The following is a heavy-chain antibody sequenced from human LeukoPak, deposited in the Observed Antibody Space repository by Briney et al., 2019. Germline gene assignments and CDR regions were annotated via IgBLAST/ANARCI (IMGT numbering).Heavy chain of an antibody. CDR3: ATDPRGGTSRDNWFDP. J-gene: IGHJ5*02. D-gene: IGHD1-1*01. CDR1: GGSISSYY. CDR2: VYYSGST. V-gene: IGHV4-59*01. Sequence: PSETLSLTCTVSGGSISSYYWSWIRQPPGKGLEWIGYVYYSGSTNYNPSLKSRVTISVDTSKNQFSLKLNSVTAADTAVYYCATDPRGGTSRDNWFDPWGQGTLVTVSS.